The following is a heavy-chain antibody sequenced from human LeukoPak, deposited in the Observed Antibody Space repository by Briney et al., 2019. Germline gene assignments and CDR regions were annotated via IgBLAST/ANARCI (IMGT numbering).Heavy chain of an antibody. CDR3: AKDLPYYYGSGSSFDY. D-gene: IGHD3-10*01. V-gene: IGHV3-30*04. CDR1: GFTFSSYA. J-gene: IGHJ4*02. Sequence: GGSLRLSCAASGFTFSSYAMHWVRQAPGKGLEWVAVISYDGSNKYYADSVKGRFTISRDNSKNTLYLQMNSLRAEDTAVYYCAKDLPYYYGSGSSFDYWGQGTLVTVSS. CDR2: ISYDGSNK.